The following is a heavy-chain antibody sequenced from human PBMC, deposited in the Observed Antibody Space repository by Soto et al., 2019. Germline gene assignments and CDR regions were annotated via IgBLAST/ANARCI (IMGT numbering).Heavy chain of an antibody. D-gene: IGHD6-13*01. CDR2: LHSGGST. CDR3: ARAYSTSWYSFDS. V-gene: IGHV3-66*01. J-gene: IGHJ4*02. Sequence: GGSLRLSCAATGFTVSDGFMNWVRQAPGKGQEWVSVLHSGGSTYYADSVKGRFTISRDNSKNTVYLQMISLGAEDMAVYYCARAYSTSWYSFDSWGQGTLVTVSS. CDR1: GFTVSDGF.